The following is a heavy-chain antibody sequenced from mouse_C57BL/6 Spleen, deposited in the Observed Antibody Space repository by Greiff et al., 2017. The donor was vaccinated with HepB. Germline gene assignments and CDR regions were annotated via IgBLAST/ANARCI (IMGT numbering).Heavy chain of an antibody. Sequence: EVKLLESGGGLVQPGGSLKLSCAASGIDFSRYWMSWVRRAPGKGLEWIGEINPDSSTINYAPSLKDKFIISRDNAKNTLYLQMSKVRSEDTALYYCARQGSSGSDYYAMDYWGQGTSVTVSS. CDR2: INPDSSTI. D-gene: IGHD3-2*02. J-gene: IGHJ4*01. CDR1: GIDFSRYW. V-gene: IGHV4-1*01. CDR3: ARQGSSGSDYYAMDY.